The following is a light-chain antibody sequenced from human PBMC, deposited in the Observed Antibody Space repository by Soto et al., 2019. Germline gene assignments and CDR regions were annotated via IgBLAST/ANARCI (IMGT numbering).Light chain of an antibody. Sequence: TLSCRASQSVSSSFLAWYQQKPGQAPRLLIYGASSRATGIPDRFSGSGSGTDFTLTISRLEPEDFAVYYCQQCGSSLWTFGQGTKVDIK. CDR3: QQCGSSLWT. CDR2: GAS. CDR1: QSVSSSF. J-gene: IGKJ1*01. V-gene: IGKV3-20*01.